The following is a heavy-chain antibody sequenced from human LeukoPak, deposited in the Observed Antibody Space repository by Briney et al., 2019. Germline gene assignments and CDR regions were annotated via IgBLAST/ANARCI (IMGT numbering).Heavy chain of an antibody. CDR3: ARMIAAALAIDY. J-gene: IGHJ4*02. CDR1: GNNFTSYG. V-gene: IGHV1-18*04. CDR2: ISAYNGNT. Sequence: ASVKVPCKASGNNFTSYGNSWVRQAPGQGPEWKGWISAYNGNTNYAQKLQGRGTMTTDTSTSTAYMELRSLRSDDTAVYYCARMIAAALAIDYWGQGTLVTVSS. D-gene: IGHD6-13*01.